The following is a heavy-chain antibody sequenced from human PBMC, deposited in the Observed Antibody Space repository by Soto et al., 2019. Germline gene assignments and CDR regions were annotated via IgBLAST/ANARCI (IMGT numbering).Heavy chain of an antibody. CDR3: ARENSYGDDLGDYYYMDV. D-gene: IGHD4-17*01. V-gene: IGHV3-48*01. Sequence: GESLKISCAASGFTFSSYSMNWVRQAPGKGLEWVSYISSSSSTIYYADSVKGRFTISRDNAKNSLYLQMNSLRAEDTAVYYCARENSYGDDLGDYYYMDVWGKGTTVTVSS. CDR1: GFTFSSYS. CDR2: ISSSSSTI. J-gene: IGHJ6*03.